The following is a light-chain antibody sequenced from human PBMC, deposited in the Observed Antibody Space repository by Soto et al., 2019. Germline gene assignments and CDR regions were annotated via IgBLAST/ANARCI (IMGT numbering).Light chain of an antibody. CDR3: HQYGISPPT. J-gene: IGKJ1*01. V-gene: IGKV3-20*01. Sequence: EVVLPQSPGTLSLSPGERATLSCRASQSVSGSDLAWYQQKPGQAPTLLISGVSNRATGTPDRFSGSGSGIDFALTISCLEPEDFALFYCHQYGISPPTFGPGTKVEI. CDR1: QSVSGSD. CDR2: GVS.